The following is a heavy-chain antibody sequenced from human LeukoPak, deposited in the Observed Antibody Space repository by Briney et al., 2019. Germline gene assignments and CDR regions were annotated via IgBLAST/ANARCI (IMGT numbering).Heavy chain of an antibody. V-gene: IGHV4-39*01. Sequence: PSETLSLTCTVSGGSISSSSYYWGWIRQPPGKGLEWIGSIYYSGRTYYNPSLKSRVTISVDTSKNQFSLNLRFVTAADTAVYYCARYHDSSDYWGQGTLVTVSS. CDR2: IYYSGRT. CDR1: GGSISSSSYY. D-gene: IGHD3-22*01. J-gene: IGHJ4*02. CDR3: ARYHDSSDY.